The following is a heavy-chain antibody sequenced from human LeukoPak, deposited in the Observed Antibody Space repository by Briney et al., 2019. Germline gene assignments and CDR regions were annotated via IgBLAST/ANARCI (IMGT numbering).Heavy chain of an antibody. CDR1: GGSISSGSYY. D-gene: IGHD2-2*01. CDR2: IYTSGST. CDR3: ARGSTRATLDY. Sequence: SETLSLTCTVSGGSISSGSYYWSWIRQPAGKGLEWIVRIYTSGSTNYNPSLKSRVTISVDTPKNQFSLKLSSVTAADTAVYYCARGSTRATLDYWGQGTLVTVSS. V-gene: IGHV4-61*02. J-gene: IGHJ4*02.